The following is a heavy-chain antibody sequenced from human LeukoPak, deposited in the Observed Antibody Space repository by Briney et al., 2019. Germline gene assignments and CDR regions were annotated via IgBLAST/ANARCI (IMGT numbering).Heavy chain of an antibody. J-gene: IGHJ3*02. D-gene: IGHD3-22*01. Sequence: SETLSLTCTVSGGLISISTYYWGWIRQPPGKGLEWIGSIYYSGTTHYNPSLKSRVTISVDTSKNQFSLKLSSVTAADTAVYYCARGGLVVVGDAFDIWGQGTMVTVS. CDR3: ARGGLVVVGDAFDI. CDR1: GGLISISTYY. V-gene: IGHV4-39*07. CDR2: IYYSGTT.